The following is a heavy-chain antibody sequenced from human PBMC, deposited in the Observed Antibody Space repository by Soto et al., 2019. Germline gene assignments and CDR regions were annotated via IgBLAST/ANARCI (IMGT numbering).Heavy chain of an antibody. CDR3: ARYGSGSYYPTTFDY. CDR1: GGSISSGAYY. CDR2: IYYSGST. Sequence: QVQLQESGPGLVKPSQTLSLTCTVSGGSISSGAYYWSWIRQHPGQGLECIGYIYYSGSTYYNPSLKSLVTISVDTSENQFSLNLSSVTAADTAVYYCARYGSGSYYPTTFDYWGQGTLVTVSS. D-gene: IGHD3-10*01. V-gene: IGHV4-31*01. J-gene: IGHJ4*02.